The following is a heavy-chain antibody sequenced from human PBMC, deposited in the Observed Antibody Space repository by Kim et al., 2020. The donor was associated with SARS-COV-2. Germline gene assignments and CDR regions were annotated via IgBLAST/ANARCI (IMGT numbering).Heavy chain of an antibody. J-gene: IGHJ5*02. V-gene: IGHV4-34*01. Sequence: SETLSLTCAVYGGSLNNYFWSWIRQPPGKGLEWIGEINHSGSTNYNPSLRSRVDLVVDTSKNQVSLKLSSVTAADTAVYYCARGRRSRYYYGAGNYYYEGGDGWCDPWGQGTLVTVSS. D-gene: IGHD3-10*01. CDR1: GGSLNNYF. CDR2: INHSGST. CDR3: ARGRRSRYYYGAGNYYYEGGDGWCDP.